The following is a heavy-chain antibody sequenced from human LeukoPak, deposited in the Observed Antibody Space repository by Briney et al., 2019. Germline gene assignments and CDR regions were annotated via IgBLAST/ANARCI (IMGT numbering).Heavy chain of an antibody. CDR2: INPNSGGT. CDR3: ARVKAPTFGYCSSTSCYTGDY. V-gene: IGHV1-2*02. Sequence: GASVKVSCKASGYTFTGYYMHWVRQAPGQGLEWMGWINPNSGGTNYAQKFQGRVTMTRDTSISTAYMELSRLRSDDTAVYYCARVKAPTFGYCSSTSCYTGDYWGQGTLVTVSS. D-gene: IGHD2-2*02. J-gene: IGHJ4*02. CDR1: GYTFTGYY.